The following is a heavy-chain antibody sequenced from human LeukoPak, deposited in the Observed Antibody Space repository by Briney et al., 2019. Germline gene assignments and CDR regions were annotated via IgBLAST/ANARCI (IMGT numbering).Heavy chain of an antibody. CDR2: IYSGGST. Sequence: PGGSLRLSCAASGFTVSSNYMSWVRQAPGKGLEWVSVIYSGGSTYYADSVRGRFTISRDNSENTLYLQMNSLRAEDTAVYYCARGGSSGWYPPLDYWGQGTLVTVSS. CDR1: GFTVSSNY. D-gene: IGHD6-19*01. V-gene: IGHV3-53*01. J-gene: IGHJ4*02. CDR3: ARGGSSGWYPPLDY.